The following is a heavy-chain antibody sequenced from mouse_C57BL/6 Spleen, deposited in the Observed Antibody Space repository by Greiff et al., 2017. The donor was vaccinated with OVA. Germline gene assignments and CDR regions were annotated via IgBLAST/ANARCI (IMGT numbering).Heavy chain of an antibody. J-gene: IGHJ4*01. Sequence: VQLQQSGAELMKPGASVKLSCKATGYTFTGYWIEWVKQRPGHGLEWIGEILPGSGSTNYNEKFKGKATFTADTSSNTAYMQLSSLTTEDSAIYYCARSPIYYGYDVYAMDYWGQGTSVTVSS. CDR3: ARSPIYYGYDVYAMDY. V-gene: IGHV1-9*01. CDR1: GYTFTGYW. CDR2: ILPGSGST. D-gene: IGHD2-2*01.